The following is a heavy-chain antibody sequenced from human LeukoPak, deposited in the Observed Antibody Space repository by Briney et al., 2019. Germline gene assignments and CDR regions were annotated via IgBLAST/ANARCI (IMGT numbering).Heavy chain of an antibody. D-gene: IGHD6-13*01. Sequence: GGSLRLSCAASGFTFSGYWMGWVRQAPGKGLEWVANIKEDGSEKYYVDSVKGRFTISRDNAKNSLYLQMNSLRAEDTAVYYCARRKLAAAGKGVDYWGQGTLVTVSS. V-gene: IGHV3-7*01. CDR2: IKEDGSEK. CDR3: ARRKLAAAGKGVDY. J-gene: IGHJ4*02. CDR1: GFTFSGYW.